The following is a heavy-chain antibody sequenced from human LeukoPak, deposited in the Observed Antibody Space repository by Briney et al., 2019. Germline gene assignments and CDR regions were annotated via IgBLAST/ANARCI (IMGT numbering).Heavy chain of an antibody. Sequence: GGSLRPSCAASGFTFNIYAMHWVRRAPGKGLEWVAVISYDESDKYYADSVKGRFTISRDNSKNTLYLQMNSLRVEDTAVYYCARRWSFDHWGQGTLVTVSS. CDR1: GFTFNIYA. D-gene: IGHD6-13*01. V-gene: IGHV3-30*04. J-gene: IGHJ4*02. CDR3: ARRWSFDH. CDR2: ISYDESDK.